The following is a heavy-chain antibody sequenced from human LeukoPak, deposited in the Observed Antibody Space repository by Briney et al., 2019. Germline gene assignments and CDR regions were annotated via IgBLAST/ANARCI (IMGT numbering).Heavy chain of an antibody. CDR2: IYHSGST. J-gene: IGHJ3*02. Sequence: SETLSLTCAVSGGSISSSNWWSWVRQPPGKGLEWIGEIYHSGSTNYNPSLKSRVTISVDTSKNQFSLKLSSVTAADTAVYYCATPGCSSTSCKGNDAFDIWGQGTMVTVSS. CDR3: ATPGCSSTSCKGNDAFDI. V-gene: IGHV4-4*02. D-gene: IGHD2-2*01. CDR1: GGSISSSNW.